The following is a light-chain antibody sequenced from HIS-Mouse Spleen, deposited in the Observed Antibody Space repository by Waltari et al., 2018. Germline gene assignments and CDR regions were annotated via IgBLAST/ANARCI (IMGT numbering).Light chain of an antibody. Sequence: DIQMTQSPSTLSASVGDRVTITCRASQSISSWLAWYQQQPGKAPKLLIYKASSLESGVPSRFSGSGSGTEFTLTISSLQPDDFATYYCQQYNSYSPKYTFGQGTKLEIK. CDR1: QSISSW. CDR2: KAS. J-gene: IGKJ2*01. CDR3: QQYNSYSPKYT. V-gene: IGKV1-5*03.